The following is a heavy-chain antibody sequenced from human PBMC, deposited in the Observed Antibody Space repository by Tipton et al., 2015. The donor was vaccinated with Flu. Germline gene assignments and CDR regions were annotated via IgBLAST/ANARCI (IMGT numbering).Heavy chain of an antibody. D-gene: IGHD6-13*01. Sequence: SLRLSCAASGFTFSSYWMHWVRQAPGKGLVWVSRINSDGSSTSYADSVKGRFTISRDNAKNTLYLQMDSLRAEDTAVYYCARGRGTAHYNYYYGVDVWGQGTTAPVSS. J-gene: IGHJ6*02. CDR2: INSDGSST. V-gene: IGHV3-74*01. CDR3: ARGRGTAHYNYYYGVDV. CDR1: GFTFSSYW.